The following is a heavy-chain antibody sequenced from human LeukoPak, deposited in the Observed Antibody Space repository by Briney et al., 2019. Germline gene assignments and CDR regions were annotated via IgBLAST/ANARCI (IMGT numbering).Heavy chain of an antibody. J-gene: IGHJ4*02. CDR3: ARGRQVATPYSSSWDFDY. D-gene: IGHD6-13*01. Sequence: SETLSLTCTVSGGSISSGGYYWSWIRQHPGKGLEWMGYIYYSGSTYYNPSLKSRVTISVDTSKNQFSLKLSSVTAADTAVYYCARGRQVATPYSSSWDFDYWGQGTLVTVSS. V-gene: IGHV4-31*03. CDR2: IYYSGST. CDR1: GGSISSGGYY.